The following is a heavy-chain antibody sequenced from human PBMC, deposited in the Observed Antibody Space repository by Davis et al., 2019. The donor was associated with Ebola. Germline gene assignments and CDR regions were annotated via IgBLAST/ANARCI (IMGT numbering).Heavy chain of an antibody. D-gene: IGHD3-22*01. CDR1: GVSISRGGSY. V-gene: IGHV4-31*03. CDR3: ARDLRYDSSGYDYYFYMDV. CDR2: IYYSRST. Sequence: PSETLSLTCTVSGVSISRGGSYWTWIRQHPGKGLEWIGYIYYSRSTYYKPSLKSRVTISLDTSKNQFSLNLYSVTAADTAVYYCARDLRYDSSGYDYYFYMDVWGKGTTVTVSS. J-gene: IGHJ6*03.